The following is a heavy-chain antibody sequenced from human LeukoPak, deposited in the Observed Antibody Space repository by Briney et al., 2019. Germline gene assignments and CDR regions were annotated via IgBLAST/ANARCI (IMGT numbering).Heavy chain of an antibody. J-gene: IGHJ4*02. V-gene: IGHV4-30-4*08. CDR2: IYYSGST. Sequence: SQTLSLTCTVSGGSISSDSYFWNWIRQPAGKGLEWIGYIYYSGSTYYNPSLKSRVTISVDTSKNQFSLKLSSVTAADTAVYYCARDVGHPYYYDSSGYPCWGQGTLVTVSS. D-gene: IGHD3-22*01. CDR3: ARDVGHPYYYDSSGYPC. CDR1: GGSISSDSYF.